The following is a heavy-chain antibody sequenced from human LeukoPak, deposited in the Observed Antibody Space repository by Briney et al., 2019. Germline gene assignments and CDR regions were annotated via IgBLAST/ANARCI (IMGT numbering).Heavy chain of an antibody. CDR1: GFTFSNYG. V-gene: IGHV3-48*01. D-gene: IGHD2-8*01. Sequence: PGGSLRLSCEASGFTFSNYGMNWVRQAPGKGLEWVSYIRPKDGTTHYADSVKCRFTIYRDNAKNSLSLQMTSLRVDDSAVYYCVRGQTNLDNWFDPWGQGTLVIVSS. J-gene: IGHJ5*02. CDR2: IRPKDGTT. CDR3: VRGQTNLDNWFDP.